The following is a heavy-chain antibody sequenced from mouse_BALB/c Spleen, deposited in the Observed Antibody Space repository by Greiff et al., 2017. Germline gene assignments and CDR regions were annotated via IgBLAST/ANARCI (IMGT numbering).Heavy chain of an antibody. Sequence: EVMLVESGGGLVKPGGSLKLSCAASGFTFSDYYMYWVRQTPEKRLEWVATISDGGSYTYYPDSVKGRFTISRDNAKNNLYLQMSSLKSEDTAMYYCAREGEVRRYYAMDYWGQGTSVTVSS. CDR3: AREGEVRRYYAMDY. D-gene: IGHD2-14*01. CDR2: ISDGGSYT. V-gene: IGHV5-4*02. CDR1: GFTFSDYY. J-gene: IGHJ4*01.